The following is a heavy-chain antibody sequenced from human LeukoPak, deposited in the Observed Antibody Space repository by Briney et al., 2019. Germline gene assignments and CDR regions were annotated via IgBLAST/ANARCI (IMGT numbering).Heavy chain of an antibody. V-gene: IGHV1-2*02. Sequence: ASVKVSCKASGYTFTGYYMHWVRQAPGQGLEWMGWINPNSGGTNYAQKFQGRVTMTRDTSISTAYMELSRLRSDDTAVYYCARGDLSPYYYYYYMDVWGKGTTVTVSS. CDR3: ARGDLSPYYYYYYMDV. J-gene: IGHJ6*03. D-gene: IGHD2-21*02. CDR2: INPNSGGT. CDR1: GYTFTGYY.